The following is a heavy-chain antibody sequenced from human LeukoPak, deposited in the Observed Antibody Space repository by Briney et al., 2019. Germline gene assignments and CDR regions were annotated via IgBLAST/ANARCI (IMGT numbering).Heavy chain of an antibody. J-gene: IGHJ4*02. Sequence: SETLSLTCAVYGGSFSGYYWSWIRQPPGKGLEWIGSIYYSGSTYYNPSLKSRVTISVDTSKNQFSLKLSSVTAADTAVYYCARGTMVRGVTGFDYWGQGTLVTVSS. V-gene: IGHV4-34*01. D-gene: IGHD3-10*01. CDR1: GGSFSGYY. CDR2: IYYSGST. CDR3: ARGTMVRGVTGFDY.